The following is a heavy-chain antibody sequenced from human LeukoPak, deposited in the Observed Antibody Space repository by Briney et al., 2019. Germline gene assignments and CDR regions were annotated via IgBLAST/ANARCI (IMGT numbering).Heavy chain of an antibody. V-gene: IGHV1-2*06. Sequence: ASVKVSCKASGYTFTGYYMHWVRQAPGQGLEWMGRINPNSGGTNYAQKFQGRVTMTRDTSISTAYMELSRLRSDDTAVDYCARVSSGWYVASYFDYWGQGTLVTVSS. CDR2: INPNSGGT. CDR1: GYTFTGYY. CDR3: ARVSSGWYVASYFDY. D-gene: IGHD6-19*01. J-gene: IGHJ4*02.